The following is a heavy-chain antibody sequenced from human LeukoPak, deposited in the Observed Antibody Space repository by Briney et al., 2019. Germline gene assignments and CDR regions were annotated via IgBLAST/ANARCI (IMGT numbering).Heavy chain of an antibody. Sequence: KASETLSLTCSVSGGSVTSGSYYWSWIRQPPGKGLEWIGSIYHSGNTNYNPSLRSPVTISVDTSKNQFSLKLSSVTAADTAVYYCARGVQQWPYYYDYWGQGTLVTVSS. CDR3: ARGVQQWPYYYDY. D-gene: IGHD6-19*01. J-gene: IGHJ4*02. V-gene: IGHV4-61*01. CDR2: IYHSGNT. CDR1: GGSVTSGSYY.